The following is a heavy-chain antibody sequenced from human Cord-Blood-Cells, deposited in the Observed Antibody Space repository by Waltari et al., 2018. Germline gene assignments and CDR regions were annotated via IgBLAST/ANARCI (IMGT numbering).Heavy chain of an antibody. Sequence: QVQLVESGGGVVQPGRSLRLSCAASGSTFSRYAMHWVRQAPGKGLEWVAVISYDGSNKYYADSVKGRFTISRDNSKNTLYLQMNSLRAEDTAVYYCARYYSTITIFDYWGQGTLVTVSS. CDR2: ISYDGSNK. D-gene: IGHD6-13*01. CDR3: ARYYSTITIFDY. CDR1: GSTFSRYA. V-gene: IGHV3-30-3*01. J-gene: IGHJ4*02.